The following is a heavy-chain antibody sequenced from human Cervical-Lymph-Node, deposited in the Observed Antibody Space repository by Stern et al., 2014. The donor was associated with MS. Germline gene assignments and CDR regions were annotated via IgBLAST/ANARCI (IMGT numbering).Heavy chain of an antibody. J-gene: IGHJ3*02. CDR2: ISSSSSTI. D-gene: IGHD3-3*01. Sequence: EVQLVESGGGLVQPGGSLRLSCAASGFTFSSYSMNWVRQAPGKGLEWVSYISSSSSTIYYADSVKGRFTISRDNAKNSLYLQMNSLRDEDTAVYYCARDLGFLEWLDDAFDIWGQGTMVTVSS. CDR1: GFTFSSYS. V-gene: IGHV3-48*02. CDR3: ARDLGFLEWLDDAFDI.